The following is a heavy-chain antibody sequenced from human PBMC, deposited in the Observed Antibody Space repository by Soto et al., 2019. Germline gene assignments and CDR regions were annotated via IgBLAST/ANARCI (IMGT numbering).Heavy chain of an antibody. J-gene: IGHJ5*02. CDR2: IDLSDSYT. CDR1: GDSFTSYW. Sequence: GESLKISCQGSGDSFTSYWITWVRQMPGKGLEWMGRIDLSDSYTHYSPSFQGHVTISVGKSISTAYLQWNSLTASDTAMYYCARLPSGSNWYIRPFDPWGQGTLVTVSS. V-gene: IGHV5-10-1*01. CDR3: ARLPSGSNWYIRPFDP. D-gene: IGHD6-13*01.